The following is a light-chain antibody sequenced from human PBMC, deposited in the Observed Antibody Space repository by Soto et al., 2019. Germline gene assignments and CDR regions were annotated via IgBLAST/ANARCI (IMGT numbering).Light chain of an antibody. Sequence: DIEMTQSPSTLSASVGDRVTIACLASQSISNWLAWYQQKPGRAPDPLIFHASSWASGVPSRFSGSGSGTEFTLTISSLQPEDFATYYCQQYNSYSVTFGQGTKVEIK. CDR3: QQYNSYSVT. CDR2: HAS. CDR1: QSISNW. J-gene: IGKJ1*01. V-gene: IGKV1-5*01.